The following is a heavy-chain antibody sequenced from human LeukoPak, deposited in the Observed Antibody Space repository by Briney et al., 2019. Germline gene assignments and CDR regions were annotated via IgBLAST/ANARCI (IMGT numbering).Heavy chain of an antibody. CDR3: SRRHVSSTGVGDD. V-gene: IGHV4-34*01. CDR2: INNRGST. J-gene: IGHJ4*02. Sequence: PSETRSLTCAVSGVSFSGHFWSWIRQSPDRGLEWIGEINNRGSTYYNPSLNSRVAISVDTSKNHFSLRLSSLTAADTAVYFCSRRHVSSTGVGDDWGQGTLVTVSS. CDR1: GVSFSGHF. D-gene: IGHD3-10*01.